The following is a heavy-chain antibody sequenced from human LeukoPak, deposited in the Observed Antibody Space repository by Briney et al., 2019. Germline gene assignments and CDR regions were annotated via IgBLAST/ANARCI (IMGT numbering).Heavy chain of an antibody. V-gene: IGHV4-59*01. D-gene: IGHD3-22*01. CDR1: GGSISSYY. J-gene: IGHJ5*02. CDR2: IYHSGST. Sequence: SETLSLTCTVCGGSISSYYWSWIRQPPGKGLEWIGYIYHSGSTNYNPSLKSRVTISVDTSKNQFSLKLSSVTAADTAVYYCARAQAHYYYDSREYNWFDPWGQGTLVTVS. CDR3: ARAQAHYYYDSREYNWFDP.